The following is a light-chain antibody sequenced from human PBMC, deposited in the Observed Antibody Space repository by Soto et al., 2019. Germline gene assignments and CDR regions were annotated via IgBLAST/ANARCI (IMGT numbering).Light chain of an antibody. CDR1: QSISRW. Sequence: DVQMTQSPSTLSASVGDRVTITCRASQSISRWLAWYQQKPGKAPKLLIYETSSLEDAVPSRFTGSGSGTEFSLTITSLQPEDFASYYCQQYKDYWTFGQGTKVDMK. V-gene: IGKV1-5*03. CDR2: ETS. CDR3: QQYKDYWT. J-gene: IGKJ1*01.